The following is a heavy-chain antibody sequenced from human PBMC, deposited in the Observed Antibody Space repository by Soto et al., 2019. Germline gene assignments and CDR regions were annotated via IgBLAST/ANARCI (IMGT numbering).Heavy chain of an antibody. CDR1: GYTFTSYG. D-gene: IGHD5-18*01. CDR3: ARDPGGYSYGPEGYDY. J-gene: IGHJ4*02. Sequence: ASVKVSCKASGYTFTSYGISWVRQAPGQGLEWMGWISAYNGNTNYAQKLQGRVTMTTDTSTSTAYMELRSLRSDDTDVYYCARDPGGYSYGPEGYDYWGQGTLVTVSS. V-gene: IGHV1-18*01. CDR2: ISAYNGNT.